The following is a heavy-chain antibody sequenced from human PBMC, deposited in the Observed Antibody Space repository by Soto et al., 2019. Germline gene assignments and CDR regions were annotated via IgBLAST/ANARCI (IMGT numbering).Heavy chain of an antibody. V-gene: IGHV4-34*01. CDR1: GGSFRGYY. CDR2: ISLGGST. J-gene: IGHJ6*02. CDR3: ARGERVIAARPFGMDV. D-gene: IGHD6-6*01. Sequence: QVQLQQWGAGLLKPSETLSLTCAVYGGSFRGYYWSWIRQSPGKGLEWIGEISLGGSTNYNPSLKSRVTISVDTSKNQFSLILSSVTAADTALYYCARGERVIAARPFGMDVWGQGTTVTVSS.